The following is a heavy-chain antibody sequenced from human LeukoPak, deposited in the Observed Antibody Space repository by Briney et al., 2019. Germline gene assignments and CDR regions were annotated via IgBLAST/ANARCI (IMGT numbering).Heavy chain of an antibody. J-gene: IGHJ6*04. CDR1: GGSISSGGYY. Sequence: SETLSLTCTVSGGSISSGGYYWSWIRQHPGKGLEWIGYIYHSGSTYYNPSLKSRVTISVDTSKNQFSLKLSSVTAADTAVYYCARDSRRVRGVNDYYYYYGMDVWGKGTTVTVSS. CDR3: ARDSRRVRGVNDYYYYYGMDV. CDR2: IYHSGST. D-gene: IGHD3-10*01. V-gene: IGHV4-31*03.